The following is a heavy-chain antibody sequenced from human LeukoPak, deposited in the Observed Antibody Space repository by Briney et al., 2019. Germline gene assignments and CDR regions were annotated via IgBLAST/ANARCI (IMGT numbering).Heavy chain of an antibody. J-gene: IGHJ5*02. CDR1: GGSISNYY. CDR2: IYYSGST. D-gene: IGHD4-23*01. Sequence: SETLSLTCTVSGGSISNYYWSWIRQPPGKGLEWIGYIYYSGSTNYNPSLKRRVTISVDTSKNQFSLKLSSATAADTSVYYCARTFPPGDYGGNEWVDLWGQGTLVTVSS. CDR3: ARTFPPGDYGGNEWVDL. V-gene: IGHV4-59*01.